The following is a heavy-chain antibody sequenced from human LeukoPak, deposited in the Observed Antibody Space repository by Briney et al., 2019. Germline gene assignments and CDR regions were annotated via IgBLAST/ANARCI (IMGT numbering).Heavy chain of an antibody. CDR2: ISGSASST. D-gene: IGHD5-18*01. CDR1: GFTFSNYA. CDR3: ARGTYRFGSLYHHYMDA. V-gene: IGHV3-23*01. J-gene: IGHJ6*03. Sequence: GGSLRLSCAASGFTFSNYAMSWVRQAPGKGLEWVSAISGSASSTYHADSVKGRFTISRDNSKNTLYLQMNSLRADDTAVYYCARGTYRFGSLYHHYMDAWGKGTTV.